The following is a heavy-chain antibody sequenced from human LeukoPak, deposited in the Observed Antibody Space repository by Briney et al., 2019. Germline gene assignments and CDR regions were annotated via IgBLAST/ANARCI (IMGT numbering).Heavy chain of an antibody. CDR2: IYHSWST. Sequence: SGTLSLTCAVSGGSISSSNWWSWVRQPPGKGLEWLGEIYHSWSTNYNPSLKSRVTISVDKSKNQFSLKLSSVTAADTAVYYCARVLNYGDYTGYYYYGMDVWGQGTTVTVSS. CDR1: GGSISSSNW. J-gene: IGHJ6*02. V-gene: IGHV4-4*02. CDR3: ARVLNYGDYTGYYYYGMDV. D-gene: IGHD4-17*01.